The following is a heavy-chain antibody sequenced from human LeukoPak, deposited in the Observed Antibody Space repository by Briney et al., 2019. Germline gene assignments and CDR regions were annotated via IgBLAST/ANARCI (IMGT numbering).Heavy chain of an antibody. D-gene: IGHD1-26*01. CDR1: GGSISSGGYS. V-gene: IGHV4-30-2*01. Sequence: SETLSLTCAVSGGSISSGGYSWSWIRQPPGKGLEWIGYIYHSGSTYYNPSLKSRVTISVDRPKNQFSLKLSSVTAADTAVYYCARDSGSYGYWYFDLWGRGTLVTVSS. CDR3: ARDSGSYGYWYFDL. CDR2: IYHSGST. J-gene: IGHJ2*01.